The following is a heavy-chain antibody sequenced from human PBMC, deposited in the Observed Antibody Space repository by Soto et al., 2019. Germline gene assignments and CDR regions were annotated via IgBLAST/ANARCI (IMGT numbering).Heavy chain of an antibody. J-gene: IGHJ3*02. V-gene: IGHV4-59*01. CDR1: GGSISSYY. CDR2: IYYSGST. CDR3: ARATPGYPGRAFQI. Sequence: PSETLSLTCTVSGGSISSYYWSLIRQPPGKGLEWIGYIYYSGSTNYNASLKSRVTISVDTSKNQFSLNLRSVTAADTAIYYCARATPGYPGRAFQIWGQGKMVTVSS. D-gene: IGHD2-15*01.